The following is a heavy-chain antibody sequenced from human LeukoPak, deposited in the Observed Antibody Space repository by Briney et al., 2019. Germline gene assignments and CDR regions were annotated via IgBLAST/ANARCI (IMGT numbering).Heavy chain of an antibody. V-gene: IGHV3-30*03. J-gene: IGHJ3*02. CDR3: ATSLLGSYWDAFDI. CDR2: ISYDGSNK. CDR1: GFTFTSYW. D-gene: IGHD1-26*01. Sequence: GGSLRLSCAASGFTFTSYWMSWLRQAPGKGLEWVAVISYDGSNKYYADSVKGRFTISRDNSKNTLYLQMNSLRAEDTAVYYCATSLLGSYWDAFDIWGQGTMVTVSS.